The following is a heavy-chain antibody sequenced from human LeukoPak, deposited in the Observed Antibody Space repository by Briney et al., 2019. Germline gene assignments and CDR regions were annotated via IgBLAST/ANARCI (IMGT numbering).Heavy chain of an antibody. Sequence: ASVKVSCEASGYTFTSYDINWVRQAPGQGLEWMGIINPSGGSTSYAQKFQGRVTMTRDTSTSTVYMELSSLRSEDTAVYYCARGNRITMIVVVINGGAFDIWGQGTMVTVSS. J-gene: IGHJ3*02. CDR2: INPSGGST. D-gene: IGHD3-22*01. CDR3: ARGNRITMIVVVINGGAFDI. V-gene: IGHV1-46*01. CDR1: GYTFTSYD.